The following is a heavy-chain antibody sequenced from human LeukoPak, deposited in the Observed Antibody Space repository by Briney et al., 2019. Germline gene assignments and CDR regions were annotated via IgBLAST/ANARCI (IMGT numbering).Heavy chain of an antibody. V-gene: IGHV3-48*03. D-gene: IGHD6-6*01. CDR2: ISSSGNTI. Sequence: GGSLRLSCAASGFTFSSYEMNWVRQAPGKGLEWVSYISSSGNTISYADSVKGRFTISRDNAKNSLYLQMNSLRAEDTAVYYCARGDIAARGVGDFDYWGQGTLVTVSS. CDR3: ARGDIAARGVGDFDY. CDR1: GFTFSSYE. J-gene: IGHJ4*02.